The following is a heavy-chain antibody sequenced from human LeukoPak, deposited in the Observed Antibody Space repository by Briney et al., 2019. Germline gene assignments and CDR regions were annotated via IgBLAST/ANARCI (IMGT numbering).Heavy chain of an antibody. CDR1: GVSISSSNW. Sequence: PSGTLSLTCTVSGVSISSSNWWSWVRQPPGKGLEWIGEIYHTGSTNYSPSLKSRVTMSVDKSKNHFSLKLSSVTAADTAVYYCARDRGYSYGNDYWGQGTLVTVSS. D-gene: IGHD5-18*01. CDR2: IYHTGST. CDR3: ARDRGYSYGNDY. V-gene: IGHV4-4*02. J-gene: IGHJ4*02.